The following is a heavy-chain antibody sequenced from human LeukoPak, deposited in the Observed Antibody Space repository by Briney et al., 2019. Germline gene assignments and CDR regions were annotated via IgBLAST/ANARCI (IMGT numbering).Heavy chain of an antibody. CDR2: ISSSSSYI. D-gene: IGHD1-26*01. Sequence: PGGSLRLSCAASGFTFSSYSMNWVRQAPGKGLEWVSSISSSSSYIYYADSVKGRFTISRDNAKNSLYLQMNSLRAEDTAVYYCASCRLHSGSYFGYYYYGMDVWGQGTTVTVSS. J-gene: IGHJ6*02. CDR3: ASCRLHSGSYFGYYYYGMDV. V-gene: IGHV3-21*01. CDR1: GFTFSSYS.